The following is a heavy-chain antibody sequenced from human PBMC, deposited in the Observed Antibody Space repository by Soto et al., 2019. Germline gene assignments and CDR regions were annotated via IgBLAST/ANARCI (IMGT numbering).Heavy chain of an antibody. V-gene: IGHV3-7*03. D-gene: IGHD3-16*01. CDR1: GFSFSSYW. CDR2: IKAAGREK. Sequence: EVQLVESGGGLVQPGGSLRLSCAASGFSFSSYWMTWVRQAPGKGLEWVANIKAAGREKYYAASVKGRFTISRDNGKNLLYLQMDSLTPDDTAVYYCAGDGVRNGAYNGWLDPWGQGTLVTVSS. CDR3: AGDGVRNGAYNGWLDP. J-gene: IGHJ5*02.